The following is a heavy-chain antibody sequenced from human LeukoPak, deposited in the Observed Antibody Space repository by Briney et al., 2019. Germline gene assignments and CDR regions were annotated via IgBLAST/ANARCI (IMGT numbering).Heavy chain of an antibody. Sequence: SGGSLRLSCTASGLTFSSAWMSWVRQAPGKGLEWIGHIRGKADGGTPDYAAPVKGKFTISRDDSKSTLFLQMDSLQIEDTAVYYCTTARRASSSLDYWGQGTLVTVPS. CDR2: IRGKADGGTP. J-gene: IGHJ4*02. CDR3: TTARRASSSLDY. CDR1: GLTFSSAW. D-gene: IGHD5-24*01. V-gene: IGHV3-15*01.